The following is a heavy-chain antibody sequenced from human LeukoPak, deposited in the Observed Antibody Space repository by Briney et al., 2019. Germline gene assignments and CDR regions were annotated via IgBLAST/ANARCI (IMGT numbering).Heavy chain of an antibody. V-gene: IGHV4-4*02. Sequence: SETLSLTCAVSGGSISSNNWWGWVRQPPGKGLEWIGEIYHSGSPNYNPSLKSRVTISVDTSKNQFSLKLSSVTAADTAVYYCAKDRYSYAFEYSDSWGQGTLVTVSS. J-gene: IGHJ4*02. CDR1: GGSISSNNW. CDR2: IYHSGSP. CDR3: AKDRYSYAFEYSDS. D-gene: IGHD5-18*01.